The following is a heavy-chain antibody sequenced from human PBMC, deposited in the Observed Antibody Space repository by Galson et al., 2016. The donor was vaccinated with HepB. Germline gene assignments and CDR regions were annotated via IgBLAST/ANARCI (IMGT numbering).Heavy chain of an antibody. V-gene: IGHV3-23*01. D-gene: IGHD6-13*01. CDR3: AKWSDAAATY. J-gene: IGHJ4*02. CDR2: ISGSGDTT. Sequence: SLRLSCAGTGFTFSTYAMSWVRQAPGERLEWVSAISGSGDTTYYADSVKGRFSISRDNSKNTLYLQMSSLTAEDTAVYYCAKWSDAAATYWGQGALVTVPS. CDR1: GFTFSTYA.